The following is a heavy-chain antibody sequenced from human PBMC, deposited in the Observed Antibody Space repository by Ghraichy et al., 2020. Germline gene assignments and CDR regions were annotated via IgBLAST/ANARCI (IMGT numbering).Heavy chain of an antibody. CDR2: ISSSSSTI. J-gene: IGHJ4*02. Sequence: GGSLRLSCAASGFTFSSYSMNWVRQAPGKGLEWVSYISSSSSTIYYADSVKGRFTISRDNAKNSLYLQMNSLRDEDTAVYYCARGDDRGGYSYVLDYWGQGTLVTVSS. CDR3: ARGDDRGGYSYVLDY. D-gene: IGHD5-18*01. CDR1: GFTFSSYS. V-gene: IGHV3-48*02.